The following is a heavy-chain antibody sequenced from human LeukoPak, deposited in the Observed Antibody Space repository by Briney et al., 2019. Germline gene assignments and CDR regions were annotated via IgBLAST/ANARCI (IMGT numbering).Heavy chain of an antibody. J-gene: IGHJ4*02. Sequence: TLSLTCTVSGGSISGSGYYWTWTRPHPGEGLEWLGFMKLGGSIYYNPSLSRRLVISADTSKNQMSLKLSSATAADTAVYYCARGGHTAKGGDYWGQGTLVT. CDR3: ARGGHTAKGGDY. CDR1: GGSISGSGYY. CDR2: MKLGGSI. D-gene: IGHD5-18*01. V-gene: IGHV4-31*03.